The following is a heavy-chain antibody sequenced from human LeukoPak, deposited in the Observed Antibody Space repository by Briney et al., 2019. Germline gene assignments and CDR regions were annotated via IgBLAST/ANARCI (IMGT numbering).Heavy chain of an antibody. CDR1: GYSFTSYY. D-gene: IGHD6-19*01. CDR3: ARGAVAGTSSYDWFDP. Sequence: ASVKVSCKASGYSFTSYYMHWVRQAPGQGLEWMGIINPSAGTTTYAQKFQGRVTITADKSTSTAYMELSSLRSEDTAVYYCARGAVAGTSSYDWFDPWGQGTLVTVSS. J-gene: IGHJ5*02. CDR2: INPSAGTT. V-gene: IGHV1-46*01.